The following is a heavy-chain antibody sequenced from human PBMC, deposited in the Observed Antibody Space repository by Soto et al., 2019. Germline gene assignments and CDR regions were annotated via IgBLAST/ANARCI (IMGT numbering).Heavy chain of an antibody. CDR3: ASSCQHEYTGAYSDY. V-gene: IGHV4-39*02. Sequence: PSETLSLTCKVSGASISSTHYFWSWIRQPPGKGLEWIGYVSSSGITYYNPSLKSRVIISVDSSKNHFSLNLSSVTAADTALYYCASSCQHEYTGAYSDYWGQGTQVTVSS. CDR1: GASISSTHYF. D-gene: IGHD2-21*01. CDR2: VSSSGIT. J-gene: IGHJ4*02.